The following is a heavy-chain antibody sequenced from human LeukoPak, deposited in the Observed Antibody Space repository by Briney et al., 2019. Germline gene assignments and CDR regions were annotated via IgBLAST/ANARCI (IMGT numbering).Heavy chain of an antibody. CDR1: GGSISSYY. V-gene: IGHV4-59*01. J-gene: IGHJ3*02. D-gene: IGHD6-13*01. CDR3: ARDSSWYWNDAFDI. CDR2: IYYSGST. Sequence: PSETLSLTCTVSGGSISSYYWSWIRQPPVKGLEWIGYIYYSGSTNYNPSLKSRVTISVDTSKNQFSLKLSSVTAADTAVYYCARDSSWYWNDAFDIWGQGTMVTVSS.